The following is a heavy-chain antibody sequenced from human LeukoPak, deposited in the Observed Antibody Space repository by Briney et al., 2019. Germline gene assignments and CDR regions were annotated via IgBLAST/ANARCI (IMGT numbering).Heavy chain of an antibody. CDR3: ARGDAGAFDI. Sequence: GGSLRLSCAASGFTFSSYWMSWVRQAPGKGLEWVASIKEDGSEKYYVDSVKGRFTISRDNAKNSLYLQMNSLRGEDTAVYYCARGDAGAFDIWGQGTMVTVSS. CDR1: GFTFSSYW. J-gene: IGHJ3*02. V-gene: IGHV3-7*01. CDR2: IKEDGSEK. D-gene: IGHD1-1*01.